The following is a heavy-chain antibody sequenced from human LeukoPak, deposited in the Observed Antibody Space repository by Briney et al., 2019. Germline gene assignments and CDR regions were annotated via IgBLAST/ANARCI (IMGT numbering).Heavy chain of an antibody. CDR2: IIPIFGTA. CDR1: GGTFSSYA. Sequence: GASVKVSCKASGGTFSSYAISWVRQAPGQGLEWMGGIIPIFGTANYAQKFQGRVTITADRSTSTAYMELSSLRSEDTAVYYCARDSTIAISGPYYYMDVWGKGTTVTVSS. J-gene: IGHJ6*03. CDR3: ARDSTIAISGPYYYMDV. V-gene: IGHV1-69*06. D-gene: IGHD3-3*01.